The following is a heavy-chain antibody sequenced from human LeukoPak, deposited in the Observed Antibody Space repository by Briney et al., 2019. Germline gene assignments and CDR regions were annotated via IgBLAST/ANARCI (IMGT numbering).Heavy chain of an antibody. D-gene: IGHD3-10*01. CDR1: GFTFSSYE. Sequence: SGGSLRLSCSASGFTFSSYEMNWVRQAPGKGLEWVSAISGSGGSTYYADSVKGRFTISRDNAKNSLYLQMNSLRAEDTAVYYCARDAGPAIRGRTYYYYYMDVWGKGTTVTISS. V-gene: IGHV3-48*03. CDR2: ISGSGGST. CDR3: ARDAGPAIRGRTYYYYYMDV. J-gene: IGHJ6*03.